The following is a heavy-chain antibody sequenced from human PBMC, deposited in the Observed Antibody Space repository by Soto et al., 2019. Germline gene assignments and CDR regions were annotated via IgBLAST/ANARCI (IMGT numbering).Heavy chain of an antibody. D-gene: IGHD2-2*01. CDR2: MNPNSGNP. V-gene: IGHV1-8*01. J-gene: IGHJ6*03. CDR1: GYTFTSYD. CDR3: ARGTWGPGVVPAALYYYYMDV. Sequence: QVQLVQSGAEVKKPGASVKVSCQASGYTFTSYDINWVRQATGQGLEWMGWMNPNSGNPGYAQKFQGRVTMTRNTSISTAHMELSSLRSEDTAVYYCARGTWGPGVVPAALYYYYMDVWGKGTTVTVSS.